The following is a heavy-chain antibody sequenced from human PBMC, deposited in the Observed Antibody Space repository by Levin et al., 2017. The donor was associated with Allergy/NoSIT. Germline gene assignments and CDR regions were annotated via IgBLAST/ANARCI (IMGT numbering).Heavy chain of an antibody. Sequence: RGESLKISCAASGFTFSDYYMSWIRQAPGKGLEWVSYISSSSGYTNYADSVKGRFTISRDNAENSLYLQMHSLRDEDTAFYYCARDEGAAANSYFHFWGQGTLVTVSS. CDR2: ISSSSGYT. CDR1: GFTFSDYY. CDR3: ARDEGAAANSYFHF. J-gene: IGHJ4*02. V-gene: IGHV3-11*05. D-gene: IGHD6-13*01.